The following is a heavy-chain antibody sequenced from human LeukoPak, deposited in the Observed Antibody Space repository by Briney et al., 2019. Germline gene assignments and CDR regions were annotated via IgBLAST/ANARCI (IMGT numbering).Heavy chain of an antibody. V-gene: IGHV1-24*01. CDR2: FDPEDGET. CDR3: ATAGTGYSSSWYDY. J-gene: IGHJ4*02. D-gene: IGHD6-13*01. CDR1: GYTFTSYC. Sequence: ASVKVSCKASGYTFTSYCISWVRQAPGKGLEWMGGFDPEDGETIYAQKFQGRVTMTEDTSTDTAYMELSSLRSEDTAVYYCATAGTGYSSSWYDYWGQGTLVTVSS.